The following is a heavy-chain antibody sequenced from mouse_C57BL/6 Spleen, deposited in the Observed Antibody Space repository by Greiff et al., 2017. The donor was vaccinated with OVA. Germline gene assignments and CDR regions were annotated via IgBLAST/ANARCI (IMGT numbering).Heavy chain of an antibody. CDR3: ARRFDY. V-gene: IGHV1-42*01. CDR2: INPSTGGT. Sequence: VQLQQSGPELVKPGASVKISCKASGYSFTDYYMNWVKQSPEKSLEWIGEINPSTGGTTYNQKFKAKATLTVDKSSSTAYMQLKSLTSEDTAVYYCARRFDYWGQGTTLTVAS. CDR1: GYSFTDYY. J-gene: IGHJ2*01.